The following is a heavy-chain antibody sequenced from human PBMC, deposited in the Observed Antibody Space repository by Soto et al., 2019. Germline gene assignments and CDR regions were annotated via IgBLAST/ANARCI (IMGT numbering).Heavy chain of an antibody. D-gene: IGHD1-1*01. CDR2: LYDVDGT. Sequence: DVQLVASGGGLIQPGGSLRLSCAALGLTVRGKKYITWVRQAPGKGLEWVSALYDVDGTYYADSAKGRFTISRDNSNNIIYLQMNSLGPDDAAVYYWAIWLEREHAYDIWGLGTMVTVSS. V-gene: IGHV3-53*01. CDR3: AIWLEREHAYDI. J-gene: IGHJ3*02. CDR1: GLTVRGKKY.